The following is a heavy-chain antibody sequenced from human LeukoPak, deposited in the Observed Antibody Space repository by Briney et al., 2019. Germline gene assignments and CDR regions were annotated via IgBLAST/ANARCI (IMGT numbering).Heavy chain of an antibody. CDR1: GFTFSDYY. Sequence: GGSLRLSCAASGFTFSDYYMSWIRQAPGKGLEWVSYISSSGSTIYYAASVKGRFTISGDNAKNSLYLQMNSLRAEDTAVYYCARDSRPELELGHYRYFDLWGRGTLVTVSS. J-gene: IGHJ2*01. D-gene: IGHD1-7*01. V-gene: IGHV3-11*01. CDR2: ISSSGSTI. CDR3: ARDSRPELELGHYRYFDL.